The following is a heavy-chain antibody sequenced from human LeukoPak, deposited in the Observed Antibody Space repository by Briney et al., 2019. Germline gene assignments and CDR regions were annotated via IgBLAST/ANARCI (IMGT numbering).Heavy chain of an antibody. D-gene: IGHD1/OR15-1a*01. CDR3: ARGDRNNRGHQPEYYFDY. CDR1: GYTFTGYY. J-gene: IGHJ4*02. V-gene: IGHV1-2*02. Sequence: ASVKVSCKASGYTFTGYYMHWVRQAPGQGLGWMGWINPNSGGTNYAQKFQGRVTMTRDTSISTAYMELSSLRSDDTAVYYCARGDRNNRGHQPEYYFDYWGQGTLVTVSS. CDR2: INPNSGGT.